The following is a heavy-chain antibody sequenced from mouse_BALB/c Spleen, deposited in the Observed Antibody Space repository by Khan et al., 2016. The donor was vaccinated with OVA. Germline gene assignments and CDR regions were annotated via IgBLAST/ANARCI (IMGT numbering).Heavy chain of an antibody. CDR3: ANHGSSSAWLTY. J-gene: IGHJ3*01. V-gene: IGHV1-7*01. CDR2: INPSTGYT. CDR1: GYTFTSYW. Sequence: VQLKQSGAELAKPGASVTMSCKASGYTFTSYWMHWVKQRPGQGLEWIGYINPSTGYTEYNQRFKDKATLTADKSSSTAYMQLSSLTSEESAVYYCANHGSSSAWLTYWGQGTLVTVSA. D-gene: IGHD1-1*01.